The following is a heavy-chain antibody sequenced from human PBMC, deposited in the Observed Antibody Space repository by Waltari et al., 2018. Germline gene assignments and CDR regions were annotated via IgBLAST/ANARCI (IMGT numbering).Heavy chain of an antibody. CDR1: GGTFSSYA. V-gene: IGHV1-69*05. Sequence: QVQLVQSGAAVKKPGSSVKVSCKASGGTFSSYAISWVRQAPGQGLEWMGGIIPIFGTANYAQKFQGRVTITTDESTSTAYMELSSLRSEDTAVYYCARGGIFGVVITYYYFDYWGQGTLVTVSS. D-gene: IGHD3-3*01. J-gene: IGHJ4*02. CDR2: IIPIFGTA. CDR3: ARGGIFGVVITYYYFDY.